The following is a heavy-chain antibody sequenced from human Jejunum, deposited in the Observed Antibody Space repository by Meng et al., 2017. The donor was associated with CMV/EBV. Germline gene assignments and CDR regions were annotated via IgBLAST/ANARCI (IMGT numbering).Heavy chain of an antibody. CDR2: IKDSGGT. V-gene: IGHV4-39*07. J-gene: IGHJ4*02. CDR1: VGSISSGVFY. Sequence: CSVSVGSISSGVFYWGLTRQPPGKGLEWIGNIKDSGGTSYNPSLRSRVTVSADTSKNQFSLSLSSVTAADTAVYYCARDAGSAQSDYWGQGTLVTVSS. D-gene: IGHD2-15*01. CDR3: ARDAGSAQSDY.